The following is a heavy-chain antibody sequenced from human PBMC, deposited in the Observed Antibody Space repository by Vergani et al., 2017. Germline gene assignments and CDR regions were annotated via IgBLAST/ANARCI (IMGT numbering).Heavy chain of an antibody. CDR2: IWYDGSNK. J-gene: IGHJ3*02. CDR3: AREYFDILTGYYSVYDI. D-gene: IGHD3-9*01. Sequence: QVQLVESGGGVVQPGRSLRLSCAASGFTFSSYGMHWVRQAPGKGLEWVALIWYDGSNKYYGDSVKGRFTISRDNSKNTLYLQMNSLRAEDTAVYYCAREYFDILTGYYSVYDIWGQGTMVTVSS. CDR1: GFTFSSYG. V-gene: IGHV3-33*01.